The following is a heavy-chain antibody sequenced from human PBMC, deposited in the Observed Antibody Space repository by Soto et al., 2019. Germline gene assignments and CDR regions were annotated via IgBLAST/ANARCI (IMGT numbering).Heavy chain of an antibody. D-gene: IGHD2-15*01. CDR2: ISYDGSNK. J-gene: IGHJ4*02. CDR1: GFTCSSYG. Sequence: QVQLVESGGGVDQPGRSLRLSCAAFGFTCSSYGMHWVRQAPGTGLEWVAVISYDGSNKYYADSVKGRFTISRDNSKNTLYLKMNSLRAEDTAVYYCAKEYCSGGSFYPDYWGQGTLVTVSS. CDR3: AKEYCSGGSFYPDY. V-gene: IGHV3-30*18.